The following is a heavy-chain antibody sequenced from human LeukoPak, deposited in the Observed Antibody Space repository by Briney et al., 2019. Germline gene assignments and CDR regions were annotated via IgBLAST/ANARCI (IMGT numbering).Heavy chain of an antibody. V-gene: IGHV1-2*02. CDR2: INPNGGGT. Sequence: ASVKVSCKASGYTFTAYYIHWVRQAPGQGLEWMGWINPNGGGTDYAQKFQGRVTMTRDTSISTAYMELSSLRSDDTAMFYCARDRGLFDYWGQGTLVTVSS. CDR3: ARDRGLFDY. CDR1: GYTFTAYY. J-gene: IGHJ4*02.